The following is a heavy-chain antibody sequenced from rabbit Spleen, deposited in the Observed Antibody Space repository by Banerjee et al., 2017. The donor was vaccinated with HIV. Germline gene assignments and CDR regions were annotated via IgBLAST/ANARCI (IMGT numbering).Heavy chain of an antibody. J-gene: IGHJ4*01. CDR2: IYAGSSGST. D-gene: IGHD4-2*01. CDR1: GFSFSNKAV. CDR3: ARGLYGGVDGAIYYFAL. V-gene: IGHV1S45*01. Sequence: QEQLVESGGGLVRPEGSLKLSCTASGFSFSNKAVMCWVRQAPGKGLQWIACIYAGSSGSTYYASWAKGRFTISKTSSTTVTLQMTSLTAADTATYFCARGLYGGVDGAIYYFALWGPGTLVTVS.